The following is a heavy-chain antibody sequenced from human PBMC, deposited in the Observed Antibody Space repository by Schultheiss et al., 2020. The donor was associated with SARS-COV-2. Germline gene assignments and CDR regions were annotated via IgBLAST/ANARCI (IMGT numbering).Heavy chain of an antibody. CDR2: IRPNSGGT. CDR3: ARESAVAGTGWEGWFDP. J-gene: IGHJ5*02. CDR1: GYTFTGYY. V-gene: IGHV1-2*02. Sequence: ASVKVSCKAFGYTFTGYYIHWVRQAPGQGLEWMGWIRPNSGGTSYAQKFQGRVTMTRDTSISTAYMELSRLRSDDTAVYYCARESAVAGTGWEGWFDPWGQGTLVTVSS. D-gene: IGHD6-19*01.